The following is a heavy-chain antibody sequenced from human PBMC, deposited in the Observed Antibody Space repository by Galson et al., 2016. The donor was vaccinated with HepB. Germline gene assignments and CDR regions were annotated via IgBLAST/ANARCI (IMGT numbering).Heavy chain of an antibody. CDR3: VQGSTAPAV. J-gene: IGHJ6*04. D-gene: IGHD1-26*01. CDR1: GFTFSNYG. CDR2: ISRSGDST. V-gene: IGHV3-23*01. Sequence: SLRLSCAASGFTFSNYGMTWVRQAPGKGLEVVSSISRSGDSTDYADSVKGRFTISRDNSKNTLSLQMNSLRVEDTAVYYCVQGSTAPAVWGKGTTVTVSS.